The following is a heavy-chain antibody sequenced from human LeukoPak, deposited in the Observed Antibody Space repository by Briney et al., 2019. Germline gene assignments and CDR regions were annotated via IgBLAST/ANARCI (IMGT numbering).Heavy chain of an antibody. CDR3: AREQNFWSGYGAFDI. J-gene: IGHJ3*02. V-gene: IGHV4-59*01. Sequence: SETLSLTCTVSGGPISSYYWSWIRQPPGKGLEWIGYIYYSGSTNYNPSLKSRVTISVDTSKNQFSLKLSSVTAADTAVYYCAREQNFWSGYGAFDIWGQGTMVTVSS. CDR1: GGPISSYY. CDR2: IYYSGST. D-gene: IGHD3-3*01.